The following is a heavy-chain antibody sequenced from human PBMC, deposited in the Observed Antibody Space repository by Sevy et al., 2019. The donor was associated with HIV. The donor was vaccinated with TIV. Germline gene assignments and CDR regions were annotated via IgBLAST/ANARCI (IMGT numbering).Heavy chain of an antibody. CDR3: ARVGEYSSADY. CDR2: IYNSGST. CDR1: GGSISSSSYY. Sequence: SETLSLTCNVSGGSISSSSYYWGWIRQPPGKGLGWIGSIYNSGSTYYNPSLKSRVTISVDTSKNHFSLKLSSVTAADTAMYYCARVGEYSSADYWGQGTLVTVSS. D-gene: IGHD6-6*01. J-gene: IGHJ4*02. V-gene: IGHV4-39*02.